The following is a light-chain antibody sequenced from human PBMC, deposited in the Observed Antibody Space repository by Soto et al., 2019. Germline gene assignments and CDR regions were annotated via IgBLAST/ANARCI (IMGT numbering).Light chain of an antibody. Sequence: QSALTQPASVSGSPGQSITISCTGTSSDVGGYNYVSWYQQYPGKAPKILIYEVTTRPSGVSDRFSGYKSGNTASLTISGLQAEDDADYYCSSSTSRFTFNYVFGTGTKVTVL. CDR3: SSSTSRFTFNYV. CDR1: SSDVGGYNY. V-gene: IGLV2-14*01. CDR2: EVT. J-gene: IGLJ1*01.